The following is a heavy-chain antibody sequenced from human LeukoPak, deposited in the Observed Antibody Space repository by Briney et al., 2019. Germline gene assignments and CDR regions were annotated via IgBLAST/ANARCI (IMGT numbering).Heavy chain of an antibody. CDR2: ISGSGTYT. CDR3: ARDVVGSTYLY. Sequence: GRSLRLSCAASGFTFSSYGMHWVRQAPGKGPEWVSSISGSGTYTYYADSVKGRFTISRDNAKNSLYLQMNSLRAEDTAVYYCARDVVGSTYLYWGQGTLVTVSS. J-gene: IGHJ4*02. D-gene: IGHD1-26*01. CDR1: GFTFSSYG. V-gene: IGHV3-21*01.